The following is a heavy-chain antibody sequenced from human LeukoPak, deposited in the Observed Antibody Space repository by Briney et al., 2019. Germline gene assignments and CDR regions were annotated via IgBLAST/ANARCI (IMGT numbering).Heavy chain of an antibody. CDR3: ARDHLMTPHYYYGMDV. J-gene: IGHJ6*02. CDR1: GYTFTSYY. Sequence: ASVKVSCKASGYTFTSYYMQWVRQDPGQGLEWMGIINPSGGSTSYAQKFQGRVTITRDTSTSTVYMELSSLRSEDTAVYYCARDHLMTPHYYYGMDVWGQGTTVTVSS. CDR2: INPSGGST. D-gene: IGHD3-16*01. V-gene: IGHV1-46*01.